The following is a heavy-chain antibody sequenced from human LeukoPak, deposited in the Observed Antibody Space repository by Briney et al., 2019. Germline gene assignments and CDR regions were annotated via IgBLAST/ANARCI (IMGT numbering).Heavy chain of an antibody. CDR3: AKKGGDSSGPYYFDY. J-gene: IGHJ4*02. D-gene: IGHD3-22*01. CDR1: GFTFSSYA. CDR2: ISGSGGST. V-gene: IGHV3-23*01. Sequence: SGGSLRLSCAASGFTFSSYAMSWVRQAPGKGLEWVSAISGSGGSTYYADSVKGRFTISRDNSKNTLYLQMNSLRAEDTAVYYCAKKGGDSSGPYYFDYWGQGTLVTVSS.